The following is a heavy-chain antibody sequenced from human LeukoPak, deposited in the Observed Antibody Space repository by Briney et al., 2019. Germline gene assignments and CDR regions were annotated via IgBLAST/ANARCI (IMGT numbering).Heavy chain of an antibody. Sequence: AGGSLRLSCAASGFTFSSYEMNWVSQAPGKGLEWVSYILNSGTTTYYADSVKGRFTISRDNAKNSLYLQMNSLRAEDTGVYYCARDPPDYWGQGILVTVSS. V-gene: IGHV3-48*03. CDR3: ARDPPDY. CDR1: GFTFSSYE. CDR2: ILNSGTTT. J-gene: IGHJ4*02.